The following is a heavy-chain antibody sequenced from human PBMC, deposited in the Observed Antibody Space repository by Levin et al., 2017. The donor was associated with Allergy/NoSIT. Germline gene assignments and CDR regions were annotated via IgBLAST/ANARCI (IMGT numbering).Heavy chain of an antibody. CDR3: ARGLFVSSYYSIGA. J-gene: IGHJ5*02. Sequence: GESLKISCAASGFTFSGYWMHWVRQAPGKGLVWVSRINIDGGNTNYADSVQGRFTISRDSAKSTLYLQMSSLQAEDTAVYYCARGLFVSSYYSIGAWGQGTLVTVST. V-gene: IGHV3-74*01. D-gene: IGHD3-22*01. CDR2: INIDGGNT. CDR1: GFTFSGYW.